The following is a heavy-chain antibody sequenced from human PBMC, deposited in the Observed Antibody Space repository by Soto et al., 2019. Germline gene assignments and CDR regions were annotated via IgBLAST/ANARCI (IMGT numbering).Heavy chain of an antibody. Sequence: GSLRLSCAASGFSFSSLAMSWVRQAAGKGLEWVSSISGRGVDTLYADSVKGRFTISRDNSRNTLYLQVNSLRAEDTAVYYCAKDQTDVTLFDYWGQGTLVTVSS. V-gene: IGHV3-23*01. J-gene: IGHJ4*02. CDR3: AKDQTDVTLFDY. CDR2: ISGRGVDT. D-gene: IGHD2-21*02. CDR1: GFSFSSLA.